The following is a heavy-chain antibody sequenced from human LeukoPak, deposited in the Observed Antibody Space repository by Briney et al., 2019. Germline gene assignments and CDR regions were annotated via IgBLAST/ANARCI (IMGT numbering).Heavy chain of an antibody. Sequence: PGGSLRLSCAASGFTFSNAWMSWVRQAPGRGLEWIGRIKSKADGGTTDYAAPVKGRFTISRDDSKNTLFLQVDSLKTEDTAVYYCTTHYCTSATCWEVGFGSWGQGTLVTVS. CDR3: TTHYCTSATCWEVGFGS. CDR1: GFTFSNAW. CDR2: IKSKADGGTT. J-gene: IGHJ4*02. D-gene: IGHD2/OR15-2a*01. V-gene: IGHV3-15*01.